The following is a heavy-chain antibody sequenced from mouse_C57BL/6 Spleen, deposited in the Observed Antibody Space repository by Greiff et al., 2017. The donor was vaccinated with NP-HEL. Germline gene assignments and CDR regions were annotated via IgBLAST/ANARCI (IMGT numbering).Heavy chain of an antibody. D-gene: IGHD2-4*01. Sequence: VQLQQPGAELVKPGASVKLSCKASGYTFTSYWMHWVKQRPGQGLEWIGMIHPNSGSTNYNEKFKSKATLTVDKSSSTAYMQLSSLTSEDSAVYYCARVAYYDVPWFAHWGQGTLVTVSA. J-gene: IGHJ3*01. CDR3: ARVAYYDVPWFAH. CDR2: IHPNSGST. V-gene: IGHV1-64*01. CDR1: GYTFTSYW.